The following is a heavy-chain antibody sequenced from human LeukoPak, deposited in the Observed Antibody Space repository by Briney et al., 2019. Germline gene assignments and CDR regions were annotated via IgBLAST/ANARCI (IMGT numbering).Heavy chain of an antibody. D-gene: IGHD2-21*02. V-gene: IGHV4-59*08. CDR3: ARHPRDRAFDI. CDR2: IYYSGST. Sequence: NPSETLSLTCTVSGGSISSYYWSWIRQPPGKGLEWIGYIYYSGSTNYNPSLKSRVTISVDTSKNQFSLKLSSVTAADTAVYYCARHPRDRAFDIWGQGTMVTVSS. J-gene: IGHJ3*02. CDR1: GGSISSYY.